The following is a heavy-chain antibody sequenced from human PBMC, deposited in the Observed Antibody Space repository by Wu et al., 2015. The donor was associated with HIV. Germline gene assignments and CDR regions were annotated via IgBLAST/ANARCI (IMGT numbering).Heavy chain of an antibody. V-gene: IGHV4-38-2*02. J-gene: IGHJ5*02. CDR2: IYHSGST. Sequence: QVQLQESGPGLVKPSETLSLTCTVSGYSISSGYYWGWIRQPPGKGLEWIGSIYHSGSTYYNPSLKSRVTISVDTSKNQFSLKLSSVTAADTAVYYCARVPIDIVAVPAAHPNWFDPWGQGTLVTVVL. CDR3: ARVPIDIVAVPAAHPNWFDP. D-gene: IGHD2-2*01. CDR1: GYSISSGYY.